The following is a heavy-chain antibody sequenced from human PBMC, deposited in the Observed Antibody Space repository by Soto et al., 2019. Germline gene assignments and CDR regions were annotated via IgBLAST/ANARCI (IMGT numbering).Heavy chain of an antibody. CDR2: IRTTDGST. Sequence: GGSLRLSCKASGFNFRYYAMSWVRQAPGKGPEWVSYIRTTDGSTHYADSVKGRFTISRDNSQNTLYLEMNSLTAGDTAVYYCARGGEIVVLVAALRFAPWGQGTPVTVSS. CDR3: ARGGEIVVLVAALRFAP. D-gene: IGHD2-15*01. CDR1: GFNFRYYA. V-gene: IGHV3-23*01. J-gene: IGHJ5*02.